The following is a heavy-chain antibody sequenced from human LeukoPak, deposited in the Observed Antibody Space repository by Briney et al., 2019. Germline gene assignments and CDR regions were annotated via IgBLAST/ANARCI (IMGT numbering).Heavy chain of an antibody. D-gene: IGHD3-10*01. CDR2: IYYSGST. V-gene: IGHV4-39*01. J-gene: IGHJ4*02. CDR3: ASISSGFDY. Sequence: SETLSLTCTVSGGSISSSSYYWGWIRQPPGKGLEWIGSIYYSGSTYYNPSLKSRVTISVDTSKNQFSLKLSSVTAADTAVYYCASISSGFDYWGQGTLVTVSS. CDR1: GGSISSSSYY.